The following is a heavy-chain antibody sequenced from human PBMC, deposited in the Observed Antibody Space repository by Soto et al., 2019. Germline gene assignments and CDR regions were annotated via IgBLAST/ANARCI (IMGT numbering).Heavy chain of an antibody. CDR2: IIPIFGTA. D-gene: IGHD3-10*01. J-gene: IGHJ6*02. CDR3: ASGSYGSGSYWSPTGPYYYGMDV. CDR1: GGTFSSYA. V-gene: IGHV1-69*13. Sequence: ASVKVSCKASGGTFSSYAISWVRQAPGQGLEWMGGIIPIFGTANYAQKFQGRVTITADESTSTAYMELSSLRSEDTAVYYCASGSYGSGSYWSPTGPYYYGMDVWGQGTTVTVSS.